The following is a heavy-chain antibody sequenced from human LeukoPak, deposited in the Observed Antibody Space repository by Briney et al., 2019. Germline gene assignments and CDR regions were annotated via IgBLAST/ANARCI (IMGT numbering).Heavy chain of an antibody. J-gene: IGHJ4*02. CDR1: GYTFTNYD. CDR3: ATQAVAGTSDFDY. D-gene: IGHD6-19*01. Sequence: ASVKVSCKASGYTFTNYDINWVRQATGQGLEWMGWMNPNSGNTGYAQKFQGRVTMTRNTSISTAYMELSSLRSEDTAVYYCATQAVAGTSDFDYWGQGTLVTVSS. CDR2: MNPNSGNT. V-gene: IGHV1-8*01.